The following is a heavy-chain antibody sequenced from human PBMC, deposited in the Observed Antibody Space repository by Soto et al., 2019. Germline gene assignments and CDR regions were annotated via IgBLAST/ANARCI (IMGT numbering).Heavy chain of an antibody. D-gene: IGHD3-22*01. CDR2: ISYDGSNK. CDR3: ARAPESYYDSSGYYYGYFDY. Sequence: PGGSLRLSCAASGFTFSSYAMHWVRQAPGKGLEWVAVISYDGSNKYYADSVKGRFTISRDNSKNTLYLQINSLRAEDTAVYYCARAPESYYDSSGYYYGYFDYWGQGTLVTVSS. CDR1: GFTFSSYA. J-gene: IGHJ4*02. V-gene: IGHV3-30-3*01.